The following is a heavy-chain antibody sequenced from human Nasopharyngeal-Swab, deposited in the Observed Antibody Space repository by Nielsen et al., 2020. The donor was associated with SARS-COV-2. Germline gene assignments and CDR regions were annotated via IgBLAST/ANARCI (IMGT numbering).Heavy chain of an antibody. V-gene: IGHV3-30*18. J-gene: IGHJ6*02. CDR3: AKVETYDYVWGSYRLNFGHYVIDV. CDR2: ISYDGSNK. Sequence: GESLKISCAASEITFSSYGMNWVREAPGKVLEWMAVISYDGSNKYYADSVKGRFTISRDNSKNTLYLQMNSLRAEDTAVYYCAKVETYDYVWGSYRLNFGHYVIDVWGQGTTVTFSS. CDR1: EITFSSYG. D-gene: IGHD3-16*02.